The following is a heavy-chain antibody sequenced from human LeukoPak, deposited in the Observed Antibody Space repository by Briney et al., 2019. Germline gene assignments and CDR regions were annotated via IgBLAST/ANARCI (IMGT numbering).Heavy chain of an antibody. D-gene: IGHD2-2*01. CDR1: GYTFTSFG. V-gene: IGHV1-18*01. J-gene: IGHJ6*02. CDR2: ISTYNGNT. CDR3: AREFIVVVPAAAYGMDV. Sequence: ASVKVSCKASGYTFTSFGISWVRQAPGQGLEWMGWISTYNGNTKYAQKLQGRVTMTTDTSTSTAYMELRSLRSDDTAVYYCAREFIVVVPAAAYGMDVWGQGTTVTVSS.